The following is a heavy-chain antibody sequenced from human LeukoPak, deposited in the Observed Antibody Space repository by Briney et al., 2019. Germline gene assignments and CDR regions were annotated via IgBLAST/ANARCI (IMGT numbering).Heavy chain of an antibody. CDR2: ITAASDVI. V-gene: IGHV3-48*04. Sequence: GGSLRLSCAASGFIFRSYSMNWVRQAPGKGLEWVSYITAASDVIYYADSVKGRFTISRDNAKNSVYLQMNRLRAEDTAIYYCARTIYGDSKGELDSWGQGTLVTVSS. CDR3: ARTIYGDSKGELDS. CDR1: GFIFRSYS. D-gene: IGHD4-17*01. J-gene: IGHJ5*01.